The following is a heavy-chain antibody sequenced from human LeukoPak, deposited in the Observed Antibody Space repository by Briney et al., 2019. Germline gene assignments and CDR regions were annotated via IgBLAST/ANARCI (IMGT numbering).Heavy chain of an antibody. CDR1: GGSISSYY. J-gene: IGHJ4*02. CDR2: IYTSGST. CDR3: ARDAARSRAFDY. D-gene: IGHD6-13*01. V-gene: IGHV4-4*07. Sequence: PSETLSLTCTASGGSISSYYWSWIRQPAGKGLEWVGRIYTSGSTNYNPSLKSRVTMSVDTSKNQFSLKLSSVTAADTAVYYCARDAARSRAFDYWGQGTLVTVSS.